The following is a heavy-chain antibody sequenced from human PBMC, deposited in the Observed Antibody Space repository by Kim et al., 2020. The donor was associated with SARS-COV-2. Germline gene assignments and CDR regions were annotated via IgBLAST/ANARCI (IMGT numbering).Heavy chain of an antibody. D-gene: IGHD6-19*01. V-gene: IGHV3-49*04. CDR1: GFTFGDYA. J-gene: IGHJ6*02. Sequence: GGSLRLSCTASGFTFGDYAMSWVRQAPGKGLEWVGFIRSKAYGGTTEYAASVKGRFTISRDDSKSIAYLQMNSLKTEDTAVYYCTRDDDSGWFYYGMDVWGQGTTVTVSS. CDR2: IRSKAYGGTT. CDR3: TRDDDSGWFYYGMDV.